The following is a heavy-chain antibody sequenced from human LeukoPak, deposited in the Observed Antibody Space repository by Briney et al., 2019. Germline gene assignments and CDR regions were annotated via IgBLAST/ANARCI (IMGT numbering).Heavy chain of an antibody. CDR1: GYTFTMYV. J-gene: IGHJ4*02. CDR3: ARDDCGDSCYPGGY. D-gene: IGHD2-21*01. V-gene: IGHV1-3*01. CDR2: INAGNGDT. Sequence: ASVKVSCKASGYTFTMYVVHWVRQAPGQRPEWMGGINAGNGDTKYSQNFQDRVTITRDTSANTAYMELSSLTSEDTALYYCARDDCGDSCYPGGYWGQGTLVTVSS.